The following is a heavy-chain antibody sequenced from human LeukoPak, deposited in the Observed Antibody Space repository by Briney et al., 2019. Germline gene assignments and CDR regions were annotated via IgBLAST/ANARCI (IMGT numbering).Heavy chain of an antibody. J-gene: IGHJ4*02. D-gene: IGHD5-24*01. Sequence: GGSLKLSCAASGFTFSSYSMNWVRQAPGKGLEWVSSISSSSSYIYYADSGKGRFTISRDNAKNSLYLQMNSLRAEDTAVYYCARDRLPRDGYNEVFDYWGQGTLVTVSS. CDR1: GFTFSSYS. V-gene: IGHV3-21*01. CDR3: ARDRLPRDGYNEVFDY. CDR2: ISSSSSYI.